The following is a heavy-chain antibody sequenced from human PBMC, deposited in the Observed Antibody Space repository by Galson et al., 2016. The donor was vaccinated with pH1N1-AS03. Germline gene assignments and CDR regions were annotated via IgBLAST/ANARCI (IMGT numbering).Heavy chain of an antibody. J-gene: IGHJ4*02. CDR2: ISSSSSTI. CDR3: GPLYIGNYLYDY. D-gene: IGHD1-26*01. Sequence: SLRLSCAASGFTFSSYSISWVRQAPGKGLEWVSYISSSSSTIYYADSGKGRFTISRDNAKNSLYLQMNSLRAEDTAVYYCGPLYIGNYLYDYWGQGTLVTVPS. V-gene: IGHV3-48*01. CDR1: GFTFSSYS.